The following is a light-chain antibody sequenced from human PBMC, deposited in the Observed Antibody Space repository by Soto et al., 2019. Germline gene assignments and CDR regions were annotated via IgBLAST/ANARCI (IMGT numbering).Light chain of an antibody. CDR3: HQYNNWRT. J-gene: IGKJ5*01. CDR2: GAS. CDR1: QSVSTN. V-gene: IGKV3-15*01. Sequence: EIVMTQSPGTLSVSPGERATLSCRASQSVSTNLAWYQQRPGQAPRLLIYGASARATGIPDRFSGSGAGTEFTLTISSLQSEDFAVYYCHQYNNWRTFGQGTRLEIK.